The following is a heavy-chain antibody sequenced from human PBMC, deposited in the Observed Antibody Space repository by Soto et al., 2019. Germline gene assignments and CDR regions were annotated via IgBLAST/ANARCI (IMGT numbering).Heavy chain of an antibody. CDR3: AKEAPFFGGPFDP. CDR1: GFTFSSYG. J-gene: IGHJ5*02. CDR2: ISYDGSNK. D-gene: IGHD3-10*01. Sequence: GGSLRLSCAASGFTFSSYGMHWVRQAPGKGLEWVAVISYDGSNKYYADSVKGRFTISRDNSKNTLYLQMNSLRAEDTAVYYCAKEAPFFGGPFDPWGQGTLVTVS. V-gene: IGHV3-30*18.